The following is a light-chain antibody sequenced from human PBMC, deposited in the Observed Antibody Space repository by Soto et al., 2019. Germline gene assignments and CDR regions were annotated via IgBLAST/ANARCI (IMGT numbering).Light chain of an antibody. CDR1: QSVSRNY. J-gene: IGKJ5*01. CDR3: QQRSNWPT. Sequence: EIVLTQSPGTLSLSPGERATLSCRASQSVSRNYLVWYQQKPGQAPRLLIYGASGRATGIPARFSGSGSGTDFTLTISSLEPEDFAVYYCQQRSNWPTFGQGTRLEIK. CDR2: GAS. V-gene: IGKV3D-20*02.